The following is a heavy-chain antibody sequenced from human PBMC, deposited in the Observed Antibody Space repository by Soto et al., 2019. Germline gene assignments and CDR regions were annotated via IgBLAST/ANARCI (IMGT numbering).Heavy chain of an antibody. J-gene: IGHJ4*02. D-gene: IGHD3-10*01. Sequence: GGTLRLSCAASGLSFSRYAMHWARQAPGKGLEWVAVISNDGSNKYYADSVQGRFTISRDNSKSTLYLQMNSLRAEDTAVYYCSRCLSSRWHSSGDYRDQGPL. CDR1: GLSFSRYA. CDR3: SRCLSSRWHSSGDY. V-gene: IGHV3-30-3*01. CDR2: ISNDGSNK.